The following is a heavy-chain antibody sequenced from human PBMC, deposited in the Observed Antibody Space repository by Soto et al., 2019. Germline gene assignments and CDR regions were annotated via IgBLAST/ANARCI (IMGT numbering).Heavy chain of an antibody. Sequence: QVQLVESGGGVVQPGRSLRLSCAASGFTFSSYAMHWVRQAPGKGLEWVAVISYDGSNKYYADSVKGRFTIPRDNSKNTLYLQMNSLRAEDTAVYYCASGRDFPLPPFDYWGQGTLVTVSS. CDR2: ISYDGSNK. J-gene: IGHJ4*02. V-gene: IGHV3-30-3*01. CDR3: ASGRDFPLPPFDY. CDR1: GFTFSSYA. D-gene: IGHD3-9*01.